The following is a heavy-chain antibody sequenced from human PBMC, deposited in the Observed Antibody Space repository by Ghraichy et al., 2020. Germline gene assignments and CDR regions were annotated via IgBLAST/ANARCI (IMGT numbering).Heavy chain of an antibody. CDR2: INHSGST. V-gene: IGHV4-34*01. CDR1: GGSFSGYY. CDR3: ARGRGLYCSGGSCYSGGYYYYYYMDV. Sequence: SETLSLTCAVYGGSFSGYYWSWIRQPPGKGLEWIGEINHSGSTNYNPSLKSRVTISVDTSKNQFSLKLSSVTAADTAVYYCARGRGLYCSGGSCYSGGYYYYYYMDVWGKGTTVTVSS. D-gene: IGHD2-15*01. J-gene: IGHJ6*03.